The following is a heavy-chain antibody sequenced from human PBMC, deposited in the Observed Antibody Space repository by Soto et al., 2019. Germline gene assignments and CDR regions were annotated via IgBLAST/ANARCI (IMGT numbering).Heavy chain of an antibody. CDR3: ARDLREGRFDY. Sequence: QVQLVQSGAEVKKPGSSVKVSCKASGGTFSSYTISWVRQAPGQGLEWMGRIIPILGIANYAQKFQGRVTITADKSTSTAYMELSRLRSEDTAVYYCARDLREGRFDYWCQGTLVTVSS. D-gene: IGHD3-10*01. CDR1: GGTFSSYT. V-gene: IGHV1-69*08. CDR2: IIPILGIA. J-gene: IGHJ4*02.